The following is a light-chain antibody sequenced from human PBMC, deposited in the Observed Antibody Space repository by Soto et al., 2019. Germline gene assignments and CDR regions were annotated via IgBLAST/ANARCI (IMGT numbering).Light chain of an antibody. CDR2: VAS. V-gene: IGKV1-27*01. J-gene: IGKJ1*01. CDR1: QGISKS. Sequence: DIQMTQSPSSLSASVGDRVTITCRASQGISKSLAWYQQQPGKVPKLLIYVASTLQSGVPSRFSGSGSGTDFTLTISSLQPEDVATYCCQKYNSAPWTFGQGTKVEIK. CDR3: QKYNSAPWT.